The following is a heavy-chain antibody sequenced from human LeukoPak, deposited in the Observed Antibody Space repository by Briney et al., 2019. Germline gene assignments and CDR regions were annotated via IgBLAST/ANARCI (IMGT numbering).Heavy chain of an antibody. Sequence: GGSLRLSCAASGFTFSSYAMSWVRQAPGKGLEWVSAISGSGGSTYYADSVKGRFTISRDNSKNTLYLQMNSLRAEDTAVYYCAKESVVRYFDWSYSGEFDYWGQGTLVTVSS. CDR1: GFTFSSYA. J-gene: IGHJ4*02. D-gene: IGHD3-9*01. V-gene: IGHV3-23*01. CDR2: ISGSGGST. CDR3: AKESVVRYFDWSYSGEFDY.